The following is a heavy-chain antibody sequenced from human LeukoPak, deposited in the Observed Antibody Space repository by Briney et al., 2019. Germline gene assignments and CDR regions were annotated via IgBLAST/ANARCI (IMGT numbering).Heavy chain of an antibody. V-gene: IGHV3-23*01. Sequence: GGSLRLSCAASGFTFSSYAMSWVRQAPGKGLEWVSAISGSGGSTYYADSVKGRFTISRDNSKNTLYLQMNSLRAEDTAVYYCAKSGVRGSYRYLDYWGQGTLVTVSS. CDR2: ISGSGGST. D-gene: IGHD3-16*02. CDR3: AKSGVRGSYRYLDY. CDR1: GFTFSSYA. J-gene: IGHJ4*02.